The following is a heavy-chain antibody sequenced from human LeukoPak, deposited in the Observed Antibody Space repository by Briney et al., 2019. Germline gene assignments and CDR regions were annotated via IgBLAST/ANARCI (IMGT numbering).Heavy chain of an antibody. V-gene: IGHV1-69*13. CDR1: GGTFSSYA. D-gene: IGHD3-22*01. Sequence: SVKVSCKASGGTFSSYAISWVRQAPGQGLEWMGGIIPIFGTANYAQKFQGRVTITADESTSTAYMELSSLRSEDTAVYYCARARSSYYDSSGYPPIFDYWAREPWSPSPQ. CDR3: ARARSSYYDSSGYPPIFDY. CDR2: IIPIFGTA. J-gene: IGHJ4*02.